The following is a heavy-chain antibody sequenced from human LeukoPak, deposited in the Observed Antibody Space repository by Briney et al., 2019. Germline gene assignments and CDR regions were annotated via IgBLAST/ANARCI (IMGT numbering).Heavy chain of an antibody. D-gene: IGHD3-16*01. CDR1: GYTFTSYG. Sequence: ASVKVSCKASGYTFTSYGISWVRQAPGQGLEWMGWISAYNGNTNSAQKLQGRVTMTTDTSTSTAYMELRSLRSDDTAVYYCARDRGPPVYYYYYMDVWGKGTTVTVSS. CDR3: ARDRGPPVYYYYYMDV. J-gene: IGHJ6*03. CDR2: ISAYNGNT. V-gene: IGHV1-18*01.